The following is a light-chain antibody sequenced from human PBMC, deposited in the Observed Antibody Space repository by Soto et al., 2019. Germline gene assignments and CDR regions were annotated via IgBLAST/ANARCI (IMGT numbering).Light chain of an antibody. J-gene: IGLJ3*02. Sequence: QSALTQPASVSGSPGQSITISCTGTSSDVGSHNFVSWYQQRPGKDPKLMIFEVTKRPSGVSSRFSASKFGNTASLTISGVQAEDEADYYCCSYAGANPWVFVGGTKLTVL. CDR3: CSYAGANPWV. V-gene: IGLV2-23*02. CDR1: SSDVGSHNF. CDR2: EVT.